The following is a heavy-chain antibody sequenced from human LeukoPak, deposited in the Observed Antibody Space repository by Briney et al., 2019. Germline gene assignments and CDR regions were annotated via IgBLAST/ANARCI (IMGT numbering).Heavy chain of an antibody. CDR3: AVDTAMVFGPDRAFDI. Sequence: PGGSLRLSCAASGFTFSSYAMSWVRQAPGKGLEWVSAISGSGGSTYYADSVKGRFTISRDNSKNTLYLQMNSLRAEDTAVYYCAVDTAMVFGPDRAFDIWGQGTMVTVSS. V-gene: IGHV3-23*01. J-gene: IGHJ3*02. CDR1: GFTFSSYA. D-gene: IGHD5-18*01. CDR2: ISGSGGST.